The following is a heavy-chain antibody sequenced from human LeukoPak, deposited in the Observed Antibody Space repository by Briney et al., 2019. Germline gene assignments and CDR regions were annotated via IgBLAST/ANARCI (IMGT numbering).Heavy chain of an antibody. CDR1: GGSISSSTCY. J-gene: IGHJ5*02. V-gene: IGHV4-39*01. Sequence: SETLSLTCTVSGGSISSSTCYWCWIRHPPGKGLEWIGYIYYRGSTYYTPSLKSRVTIYVDTSKIQFSLKLTSVTAADTAVYYCARLGRRYCDFWSGAWGQGTMVTVSS. D-gene: IGHD3-3*01. CDR2: IYYRGST. CDR3: ARLGRRYCDFWSGA.